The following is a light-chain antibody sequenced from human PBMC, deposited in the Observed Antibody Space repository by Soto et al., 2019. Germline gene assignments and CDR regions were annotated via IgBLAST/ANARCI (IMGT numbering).Light chain of an antibody. V-gene: IGKV1-39*01. J-gene: IGKJ1*01. CDR1: QSITSY. CDR3: QQTYGTPQT. CDR2: AAS. Sequence: DIQMTQSPSSLSASAGDRVTITYGASQSITSYLNWYLQKPGKAPELLIHAASRLQSGVPSRFSGSGSGTDFTLTISSLQPEDFATYYCQQTYGTPQTFGQGTKVDIK.